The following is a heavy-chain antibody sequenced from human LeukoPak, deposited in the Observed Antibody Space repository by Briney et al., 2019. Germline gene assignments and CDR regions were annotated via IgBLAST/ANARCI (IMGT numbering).Heavy chain of an antibody. Sequence: PGGSLRLSCAASGFTASSNYMSWVRQAPGEGLEWCSVIYSGGSTYYADSVKGRFTISRDNSKNTLYLQMNSLRAEDTALYYCARDGPVAGVELDQWGQGTLVTVSS. CDR3: ARDGPVAGVELDQ. J-gene: IGHJ4*02. D-gene: IGHD6-19*01. CDR1: GFTASSNY. CDR2: IYSGGST. V-gene: IGHV3-53*01.